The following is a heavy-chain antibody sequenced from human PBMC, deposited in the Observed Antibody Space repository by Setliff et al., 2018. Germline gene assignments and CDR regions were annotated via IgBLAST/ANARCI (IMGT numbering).Heavy chain of an antibody. CDR2: IYHSGST. V-gene: IGHV4-38-2*01. CDR1: GYSISSGYY. Sequence: SETLSLTCAVSGYSISSGYYWGWIRQPPGKGLEWIGSIYHSGSTYYNPSLKSRVTISVDTSKNQFSLKLSSVTAADTAVYYCARQPEGGYYDSSGYYGMAPYYFDCWGQGTLVTVSS. J-gene: IGHJ4*02. D-gene: IGHD3-22*01. CDR3: ARQPEGGYYDSSGYYGMAPYYFDC.